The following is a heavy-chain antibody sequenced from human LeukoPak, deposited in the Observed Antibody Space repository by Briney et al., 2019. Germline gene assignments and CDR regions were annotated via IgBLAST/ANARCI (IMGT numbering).Heavy chain of an antibody. V-gene: IGHV3-21*01. Sequence: GGSLRLSCAASGFTFSSYSMNWVRQAPGKGLEWVSSISSSSSYIYYADSVKGRFTISRDNAKNSLYLQMNSLRDEDTAVYYCARKYGSGTSGFDYWGQGTLVTVSS. J-gene: IGHJ4*02. CDR3: ARKYGSGTSGFDY. D-gene: IGHD3-10*01. CDR2: ISSSSSYI. CDR1: GFTFSSYS.